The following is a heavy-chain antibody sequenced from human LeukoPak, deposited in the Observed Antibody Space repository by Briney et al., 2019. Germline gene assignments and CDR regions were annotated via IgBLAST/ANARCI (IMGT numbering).Heavy chain of an antibody. CDR3: ARGGYSSGVGYFDY. V-gene: IGHV3-48*04. J-gene: IGHJ4*02. CDR2: ISSSSSTI. CDR1: RFTFSSYG. D-gene: IGHD6-19*01. Sequence: PGGSLRLSCAASRFTFSSYGMHWVRQAPGKGLEWVSYISSSSSTIYYADSVKGRFTISRDNAKNSLYLQMNSLRAEDTAVYYCARGGYSSGVGYFDYWGQGTLVTVSS.